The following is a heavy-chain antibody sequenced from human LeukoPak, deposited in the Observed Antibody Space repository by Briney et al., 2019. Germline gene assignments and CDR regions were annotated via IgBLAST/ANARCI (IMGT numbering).Heavy chain of an antibody. CDR1: GFTFSSYD. V-gene: IGHV3-21*01. Sequence: GGSLRLSCAASGFTFSSYDMTWVRQAPGKGLEWVSSISSSSSYIYYADSLKGRFTISRDNAKNSLYLQMNSLRAEDTGVYYCAIVRGVYSYGHPYYFDYWGQGTLVTVSS. D-gene: IGHD5-18*01. CDR3: AIVRGVYSYGHPYYFDY. J-gene: IGHJ4*02. CDR2: ISSSSSYI.